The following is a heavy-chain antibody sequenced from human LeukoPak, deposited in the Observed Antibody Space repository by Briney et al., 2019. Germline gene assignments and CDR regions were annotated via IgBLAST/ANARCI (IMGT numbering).Heavy chain of an antibody. Sequence: SETLSLTCTVSGGSISSGGYYWSWIRQHLGKGLEWIGYIYYSGSTYYNPSLKSRVTISVDTSKNQFSLKLSSVTAADTAVYYCARGERLVVAATSWFDPWGQGTLVTVSS. CDR3: ARGERLVVAATSWFDP. V-gene: IGHV4-31*03. CDR1: GGSISSGGYY. J-gene: IGHJ5*02. D-gene: IGHD2-15*01. CDR2: IYYSGST.